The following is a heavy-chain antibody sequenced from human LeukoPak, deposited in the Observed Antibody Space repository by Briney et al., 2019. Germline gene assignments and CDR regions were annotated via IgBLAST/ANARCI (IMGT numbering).Heavy chain of an antibody. CDR2: INHSGST. J-gene: IGHJ3*02. CDR1: GGSFSGYY. CDR3: AREGSYPAFDI. D-gene: IGHD3-10*01. V-gene: IGHV4-34*01. Sequence: PSETLSLTCAVCGGSFSGYYWSWIRQPPGKGLEWIGEINHSGSTNYNPSLKSRVTISVDTSKNQLSLKLSSVTAADTAVYYCAREGSYPAFDIWGQGTMVTVSS.